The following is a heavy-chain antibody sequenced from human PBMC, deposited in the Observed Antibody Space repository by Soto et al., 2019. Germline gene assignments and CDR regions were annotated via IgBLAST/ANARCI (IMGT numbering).Heavy chain of an antibody. CDR1: GGSISSSNW. CDR3: ARDDSTPRSYRRYYFDY. Sequence: SETLSLTCAVSGGSISSSNWWSWVRQPPGKGLEWIGEIYHSGSTNYNPSLKSRVTISVDKSKNQFSLKLSSVTAADTAVYYCARDDSTPRSYRRYYFDYWGQGTLVTVSS. J-gene: IGHJ4*02. CDR2: IYHSGST. D-gene: IGHD3-16*02. V-gene: IGHV4-4*02.